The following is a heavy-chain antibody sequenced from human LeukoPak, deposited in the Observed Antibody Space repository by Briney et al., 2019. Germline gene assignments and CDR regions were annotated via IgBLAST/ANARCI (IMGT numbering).Heavy chain of an antibody. V-gene: IGHV3-21*01. CDR1: GFTFSSYS. Sequence: GGSLRLSCAASGFTFSSYSMNWVRQAPGKGLEWVSSISSSSSYIYYADSVKGRFTISRDNAKSSLYLQMNSLRAEDTAVYYCARDFRIAARPWGQGTLVTVSS. J-gene: IGHJ4*02. CDR3: ARDFRIAARP. CDR2: ISSSSSYI. D-gene: IGHD6-6*01.